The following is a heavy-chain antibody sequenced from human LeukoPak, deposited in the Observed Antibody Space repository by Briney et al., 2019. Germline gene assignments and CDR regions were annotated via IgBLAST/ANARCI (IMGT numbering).Heavy chain of an antibody. D-gene: IGHD6-19*01. Sequence: ASVKVSCKASGYTFTCYYMHWVRQAPGQGLEWMGRINPNRGGTNYAQKSQGRVTMTRDTSISTAYMELSRLRSDDTAVYYCARGRIAVAGTGVDYWGQGTLVTVSS. CDR1: GYTFTCYY. CDR3: ARGRIAVAGTGVDY. J-gene: IGHJ4*02. V-gene: IGHV1-2*06. CDR2: INPNRGGT.